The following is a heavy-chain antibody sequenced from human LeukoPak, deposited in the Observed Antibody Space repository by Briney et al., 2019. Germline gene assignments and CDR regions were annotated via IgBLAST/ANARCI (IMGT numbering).Heavy chain of an antibody. CDR3: AKTVRSITMVRGAEVGKVPSDY. Sequence: PGGSLRLSCAASGFTFTSYAMHWVRQAPGKGLEWVAVISYDGSNKYYSDSVKGRFTISRDNSKNTLYLQMNSLRAEDTAVYYCAKTVRSITMVRGAEVGKVPSDYWGQGTLVTVSS. D-gene: IGHD3-10*01. CDR1: GFTFTSYA. V-gene: IGHV3-30*18. J-gene: IGHJ4*02. CDR2: ISYDGSNK.